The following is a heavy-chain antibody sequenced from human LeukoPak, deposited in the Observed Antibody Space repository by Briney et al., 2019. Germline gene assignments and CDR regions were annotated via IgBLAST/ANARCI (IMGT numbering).Heavy chain of an antibody. CDR2: ISSSGSSI. CDR1: GFTFSSYE. V-gene: IGHV3-48*03. CDR3: ARDDGDQAEDY. J-gene: IGHJ4*02. D-gene: IGHD4-17*01. Sequence: PGGSLRLSCAASGFTFSSYEMNWVRQAPGKGLEWVSYISSSGSSIYYADSVQGRFTISRDNGKNSLYLQMTSLRAEDTAVYYCARDDGDQAEDYWGQGTLVTVSS.